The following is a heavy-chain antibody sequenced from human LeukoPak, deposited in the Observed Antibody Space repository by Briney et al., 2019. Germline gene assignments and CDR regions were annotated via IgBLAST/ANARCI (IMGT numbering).Heavy chain of an antibody. Sequence: GGSLRLSCAASGFTFSSYGMHWVRQAPGKGLEWVAFIRYDGSNKNYADSVKGRFTISRENSKNTLYLQINRLRTEDTAVYYCAKDLLMWHNDFGNSFDYWGQGTLVTVSS. V-gene: IGHV3-30*02. D-gene: IGHD4-17*01. CDR3: AKDLLMWHNDFGNSFDY. CDR1: GFTFSSYG. CDR2: IRYDGSNK. J-gene: IGHJ4*02.